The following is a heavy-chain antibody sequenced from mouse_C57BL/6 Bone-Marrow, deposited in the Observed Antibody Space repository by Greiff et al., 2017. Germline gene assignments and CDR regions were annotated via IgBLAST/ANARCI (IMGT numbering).Heavy chain of an antibody. D-gene: IGHD2-5*01. J-gene: IGHJ1*03. CDR3: AKAYYSNYVWYFDV. CDR1: GYSFTDYN. V-gene: IGHV1-39*01. Sequence: EVQLQQSGPELVKPGASVKISCKASGYSFTDYNMNWVKQSNGKSLEWIGVINPNYGTTSYNQKFKGKATLTVDQSSSTAYMQLNSLTSEDSAVYYCAKAYYSNYVWYFDVWGTGTTVTVSS. CDR2: INPNYGTT.